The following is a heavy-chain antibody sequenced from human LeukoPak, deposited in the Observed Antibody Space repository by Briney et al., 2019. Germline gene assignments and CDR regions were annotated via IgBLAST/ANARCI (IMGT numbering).Heavy chain of an antibody. J-gene: IGHJ3*02. Sequence: SETLSLTCTVSVGSINNYYWSWIRQPAGKVLEWIGRIYTRWSTNYNPSLKSRVTMSVDTSTNQFSLKLSSVTAADTAVYYCTRGRYCSADICSGGDAFDIWGQGTMVSVSS. V-gene: IGHV4-4*07. CDR2: IYTRWST. D-gene: IGHD2-15*01. CDR1: VGSINNYY. CDR3: TRGRYCSADICSGGDAFDI.